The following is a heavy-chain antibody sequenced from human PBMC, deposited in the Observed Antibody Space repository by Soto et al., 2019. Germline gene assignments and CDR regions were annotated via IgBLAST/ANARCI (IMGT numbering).Heavy chain of an antibody. CDR3: TTALHFNGNEYLYCVDA. V-gene: IGHV3-15*01. J-gene: IGHJ6*02. CDR2: INRNTNAGTA. D-gene: IGHD1-20*01. Sequence: GGTLSLSCAASGCTFTKAWMNWVRQSPGKGPGWVGRINRNTNAGTADYATPVEGIFSISRDDSKNMVSLQLNHLKTENTAVYYCTTALHFNGNEYLYCVDAWGQGTTVTVSS. CDR1: GCTFTKAW.